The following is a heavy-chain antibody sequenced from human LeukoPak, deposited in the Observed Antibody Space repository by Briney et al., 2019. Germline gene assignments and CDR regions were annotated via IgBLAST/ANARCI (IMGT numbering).Heavy chain of an antibody. CDR2: ISYDGSNK. Sequence: GGSLRLSCAASGFTFSSYGMHWVRQAPGKGLEWVAVISYDGSNKYYADSVKGRFTISRDNPKNRVDLQVNSLRAEDTAVYYCASSRIFGNAMDVWGQGTTVTVSS. CDR3: ASSRIFGNAMDV. D-gene: IGHD3-3*01. V-gene: IGHV3-30*03. CDR1: GFTFSSYG. J-gene: IGHJ6*02.